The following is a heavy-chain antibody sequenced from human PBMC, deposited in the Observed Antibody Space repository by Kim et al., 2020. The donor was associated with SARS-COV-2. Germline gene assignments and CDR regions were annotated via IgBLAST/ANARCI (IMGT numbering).Heavy chain of an antibody. J-gene: IGHJ3*01. Sequence: GGSLRLSCVASGFTFENYAMSWVRQAPGKGLEWVSYVSGGGGKTFYADSVKGRFTISRDISREPLYLQMNSLRAEDTAVYFCAKCYPGYGNEAFDVWGQGTIVTVSS. D-gene: IGHD3-9*01. CDR3: AKCYPGYGNEAFDV. V-gene: IGHV3-23*01. CDR1: GFTFENYA. CDR2: VSGGGGKT.